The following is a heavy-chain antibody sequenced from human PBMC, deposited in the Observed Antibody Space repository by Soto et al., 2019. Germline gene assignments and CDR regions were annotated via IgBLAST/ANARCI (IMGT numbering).Heavy chain of an antibody. CDR2: ISYDGSNK. CDR1: GFTFSSYG. D-gene: IGHD3-10*01. V-gene: IGHV3-30*18. Sequence: QVQLVESGGGVVQPGRSLRLSCAASGFTFSSYGMHWVRQAPGKGLEWVGVISYDGSNKYYADSVKGRFTISRDNSKNALYLQMNSLRDEDKAVYYCAKSLRPLKVRGVEDWGQGSQVTVSS. J-gene: IGHJ4*02. CDR3: AKSLRPLKVRGVED.